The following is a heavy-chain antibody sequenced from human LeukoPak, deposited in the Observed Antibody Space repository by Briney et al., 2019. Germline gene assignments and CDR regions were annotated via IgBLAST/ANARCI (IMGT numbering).Heavy chain of an antibody. J-gene: IGHJ3*02. Sequence: GESLKISCKGSGYSFSSYWIGWVRQMPGKGLEWMGIIYPGDSDTRYSPSFQGQVTISADKSISTAYLQWSSLKASDTAMYYCARQQYGGWYLAAFDIWGQGTMVTVSS. D-gene: IGHD6-19*01. V-gene: IGHV5-51*01. CDR2: IYPGDSDT. CDR3: ARQQYGGWYLAAFDI. CDR1: GYSFSSYW.